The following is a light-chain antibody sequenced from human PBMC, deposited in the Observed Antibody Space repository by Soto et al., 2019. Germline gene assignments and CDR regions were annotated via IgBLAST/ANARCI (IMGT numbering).Light chain of an antibody. Sequence: QSVLTQPRSVSGSPGQSVTISCTGTSSDVGGYNYVSWYQQHPGKAPKLMIYDVSKRPSGVPDRFSGFKSGNTASLTISGLQAEYEADYSCCSHAGSYIYVFGTGTKLTVL. CDR3: CSHAGSYIYV. CDR1: SSDVGGYNY. V-gene: IGLV2-11*01. J-gene: IGLJ1*01. CDR2: DVS.